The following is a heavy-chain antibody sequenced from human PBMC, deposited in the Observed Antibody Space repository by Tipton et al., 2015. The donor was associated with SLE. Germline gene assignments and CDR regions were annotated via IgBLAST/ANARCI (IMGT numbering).Heavy chain of an antibody. J-gene: IGHJ5*02. Sequence: TLSLTCAVYGGSFSGYYWSWIRQPPGKGLEWIGEINHSGSTNYNPSLKSRVTISVDTSKNQFSLKLSSVTAADTAVYYCARYCSSTSCPNWFDPWGQGTLVTVSS. CDR2: INHSGST. CDR3: ARYCSSTSCPNWFDP. CDR1: GGSFSGYY. V-gene: IGHV4-34*01. D-gene: IGHD2-2*01.